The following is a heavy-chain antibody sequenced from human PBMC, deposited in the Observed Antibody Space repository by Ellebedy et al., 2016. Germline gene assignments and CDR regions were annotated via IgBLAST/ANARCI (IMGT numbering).Heavy chain of an antibody. J-gene: IGHJ4*02. CDR2: MNPNSGNT. V-gene: IGHV1-8*01. CDR1: GYTFTSYD. CDR3: ARQRCSNSICYSLDY. Sequence: ASVKVSXKASGYTFTSYDINWVRQATGQGLEWMGWMNPNSGNTGYAQKFQGRVTMTTDTSTTTAYMELRSLRSDDTAVYYCARQRCSNSICYSLDYWGQGTLVTVSS. D-gene: IGHD2-21*02.